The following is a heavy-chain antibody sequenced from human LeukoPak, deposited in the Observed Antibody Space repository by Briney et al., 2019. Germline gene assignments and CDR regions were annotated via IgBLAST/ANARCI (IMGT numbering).Heavy chain of an antibody. Sequence: TSSETLSLTCTVSGGSISSYYWSWIRQPPGKGLEWIGYIYYSGSTNYNPSLKSRVTISVDTSKNQFSLKLSSVTAADTAVYYCARRRRTGSGYYYDYWGQGTLVTVSS. V-gene: IGHV4-59*08. J-gene: IGHJ4*02. CDR1: GGSISSYY. CDR3: ARRRRTGSGYYYDY. D-gene: IGHD3-22*01. CDR2: IYYSGST.